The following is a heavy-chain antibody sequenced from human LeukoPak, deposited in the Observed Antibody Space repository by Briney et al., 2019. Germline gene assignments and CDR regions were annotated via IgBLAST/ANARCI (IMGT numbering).Heavy chain of an antibody. V-gene: IGHV4-61*02. CDR1: GGSISSGSYY. J-gene: IGHJ4*02. D-gene: IGHD5-12*01. CDR3: ARVGSGYDLDY. Sequence: PSETLSLTCTVSGGSISSGSYYWSWIRQPAGKGLEWIGRIYTSGSTNYNPSLKSRVTISVDTSKNQFSLKLSSVTAADTAVYYCARVGSGYDLDYWGQGTLVTVSS. CDR2: IYTSGST.